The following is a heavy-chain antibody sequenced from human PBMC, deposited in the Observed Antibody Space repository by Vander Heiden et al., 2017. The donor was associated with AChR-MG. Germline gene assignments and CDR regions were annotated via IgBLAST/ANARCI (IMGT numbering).Heavy chain of an antibody. J-gene: IGHJ6*03. CDR2: ISYDGSNK. D-gene: IGHD5-12*01. CDR3: ARDAVWLRIYYYMDV. Sequence: QVQLVASGGGVVQPGRSLRLSCAASGFTFRSYAMHWVRQAPGKGLEWVAVISYDGSNKYYADSVKGRFTISRDNSKNTLYLQMNSLRAEDTAVYYCARDAVWLRIYYYMDVWGKGTTVTVSS. CDR1: GFTFRSYA. V-gene: IGHV3-30-3*01.